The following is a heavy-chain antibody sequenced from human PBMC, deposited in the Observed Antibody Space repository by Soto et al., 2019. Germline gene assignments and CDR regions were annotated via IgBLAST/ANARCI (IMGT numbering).Heavy chain of an antibody. V-gene: IGHV4-30-4*08. D-gene: IGHD3-3*01. CDR1: GDSISNLDYF. CDR2: IYKSATT. CDR3: ARVRFLEWLTPGGPLYYYYGMDV. Sequence: SETLSLTCSVSGDSISNLDYFWAWIRQPPGQALEYIGYIYKSATTYYNPSFESRVAISVDTSKSQFSLNLTSVTAADTAVYYCARVRFLEWLTPGGPLYYYYGMDVWGQGTTVTVSS. J-gene: IGHJ6*02.